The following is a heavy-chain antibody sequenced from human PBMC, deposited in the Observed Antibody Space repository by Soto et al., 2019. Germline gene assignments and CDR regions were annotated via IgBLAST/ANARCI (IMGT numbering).Heavy chain of an antibody. J-gene: IGHJ6*02. CDR1: GFTFDDYT. CDR2: ISWDGGST. V-gene: IGHV3-43*01. Sequence: SLRLSCAASGFTFDDYTMHWVRQAPGKGLEWVSLISWDGGSTYYADSVKGRFTISRDNSKNSLYLQMNSLRTEDTALYYCAKDMGVSGWNDRYYYYYYGMDVWGQGTTVTVSS. D-gene: IGHD1-1*01. CDR3: AKDMGVSGWNDRYYYYYYGMDV.